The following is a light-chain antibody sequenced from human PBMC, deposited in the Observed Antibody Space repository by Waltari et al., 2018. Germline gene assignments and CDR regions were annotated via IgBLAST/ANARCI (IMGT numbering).Light chain of an antibody. Sequence: WYQQHPGKAPKFMIYDVSKRPSVVSNRFSGSKSGNTASLTISGLQAEDEADYYCSSYTSSSTWVFGGGTKLTVL. J-gene: IGLJ3*02. V-gene: IGLV2-14*04. CDR3: SSYTSSSTWV. CDR2: DVS.